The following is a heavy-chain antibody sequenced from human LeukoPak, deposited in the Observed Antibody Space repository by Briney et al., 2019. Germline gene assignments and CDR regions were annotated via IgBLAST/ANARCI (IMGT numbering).Heavy chain of an antibody. J-gene: IGHJ4*02. Sequence: GGSLRLSCAASGFTFSSYAMSWVRQAPGKGLEWVSAISASGGSTYYADSVKGRFTISRDNSKNTLYLQMNSLRAEDTAVYYCARGVEVPAATLDYWGQGTLVTVSS. D-gene: IGHD2-2*01. CDR3: ARGVEVPAATLDY. CDR1: GFTFSSYA. V-gene: IGHV3-23*01. CDR2: ISASGGST.